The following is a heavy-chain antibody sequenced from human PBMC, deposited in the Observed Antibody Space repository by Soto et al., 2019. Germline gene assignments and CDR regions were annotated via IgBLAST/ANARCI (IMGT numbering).Heavy chain of an antibody. CDR1: GFTFSTYS. CDR2: ISGSSSII. J-gene: IGHJ4*02. Sequence: EVQVVESGGGLVQPGGSLRLSCEASGFTFSTYSMNWVRQAPGKGLEWVSYISGSSSIIYYADSVKGRFTISRDNAKNSLYLQMNSLRDEDTAVHYCARSPITTIVVAYFDYWGQGSRVTVSS. CDR3: ARSPITTIVVAYFDY. D-gene: IGHD3-22*01. V-gene: IGHV3-48*02.